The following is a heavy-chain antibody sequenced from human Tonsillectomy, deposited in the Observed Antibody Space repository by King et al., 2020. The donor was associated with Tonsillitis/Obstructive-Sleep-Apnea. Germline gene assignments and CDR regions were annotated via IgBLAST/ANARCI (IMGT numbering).Heavy chain of an antibody. CDR3: ITLSGYISLYYHMDV. J-gene: IGHJ6*03. Sequence: VQLVESGGGLVKPGGSLRLSCAASGFTFSNAWMSWVRQAPGKGLEWVGRIKSKTDGGTTDYAAPVKGRFTISRDDSKNTLYLQMNSLKTEDTAVYFCITLSGYISLYYHMDVWGKGTTVTVSS. CDR1: GFTFSNAW. CDR2: IKSKTDGGTT. D-gene: IGHD3-3*01. V-gene: IGHV3-15*01.